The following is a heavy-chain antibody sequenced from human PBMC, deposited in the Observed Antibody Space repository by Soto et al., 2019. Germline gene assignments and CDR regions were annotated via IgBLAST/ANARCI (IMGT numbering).Heavy chain of an antibody. CDR1: GYTVTSYG. J-gene: IGHJ5*02. D-gene: IGHD6-13*01. V-gene: IGHV1-18*01. CDR3: ARALSAAAPNWFDP. Sequence: YCKRSGYTVTSYGMSWVRQANGQGLEWMGWISAYNGNTNYAQKLQGRVTMTTDTSTSTAYMELRSLRSDDTAVYYCARALSAAAPNWFDPWGQGTLVT. CDR2: ISAYNGNT.